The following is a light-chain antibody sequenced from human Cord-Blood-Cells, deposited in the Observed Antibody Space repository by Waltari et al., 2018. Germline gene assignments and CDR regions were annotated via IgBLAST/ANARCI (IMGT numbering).Light chain of an antibody. CDR1: SSDVGRYNL. Sequence: QSALTQPASVSGSPGQSITISCTGNSSDVGRYNLVSWYQHHPGKAPKLMIYEGSKRPSGVSNRFSGSKSGNTASLTISGLQAEDEADYYCCSYAGSSTFVFGTGTKVTVL. V-gene: IGLV2-23*01. CDR2: EGS. J-gene: IGLJ1*01. CDR3: CSYAGSSTFV.